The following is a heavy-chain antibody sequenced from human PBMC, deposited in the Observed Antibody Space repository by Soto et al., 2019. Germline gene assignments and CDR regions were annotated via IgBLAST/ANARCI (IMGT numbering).Heavy chain of an antibody. V-gene: IGHV3-23*01. CDR2: ISGSGAST. J-gene: IGHJ6*02. CDR3: AKDLDYSSSSEMDYYYVMDF. D-gene: IGHD6-6*01. CDR1: GFTFSSYA. Sequence: EVQVLESGGGLVQTGGSLRLSCAASGFTFSSYAMNWVRQAPGKGLEWVSGISGSGASTHYADSVKGRFTISRDNSKNTVYLEMSSLRADDTAIYYFAKDLDYSSSSEMDYYYVMDFWGQATTVTVSS.